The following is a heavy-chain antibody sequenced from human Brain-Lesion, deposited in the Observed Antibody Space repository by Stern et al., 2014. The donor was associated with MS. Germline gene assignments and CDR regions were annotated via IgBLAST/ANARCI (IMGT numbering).Heavy chain of an antibody. CDR2: IAGSGGST. CDR3: AKSSGSSWYYFDY. CDR1: GFTFSSSA. J-gene: IGHJ4*02. V-gene: IGHV3-23*04. D-gene: IGHD6-13*01. Sequence: EVQLVESGGGVVQPGGSLRLSCAASGFTFSSSAMSGVRQDPGEGLEWVAAIAGSGGSTSYADSVKGRFTISRDNSKNTLYLQMNSLRAEDTAVYYCAKSSGSSWYYFDYWGQGTLVTVSS.